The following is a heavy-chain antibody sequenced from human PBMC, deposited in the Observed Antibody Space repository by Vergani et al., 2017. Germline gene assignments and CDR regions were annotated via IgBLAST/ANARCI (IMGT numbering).Heavy chain of an antibody. V-gene: IGHV3-21*01. CDR1: GFTFSSYS. J-gene: IGHJ4*02. D-gene: IGHD6-19*01. CDR2: ISSSSSYI. Sequence: EVQLVESGGGLVQPGGSLRLSCAASGFTFSSYSMNWVRQAPGKGLEWVSSISSSSSYIYYADSVKGRFTISRDNAKNSLYLQMNSLRAEDTAVYYCARFRRIAVAGTWGYFDYWGQGTLVTVSS. CDR3: ARFRRIAVAGTWGYFDY.